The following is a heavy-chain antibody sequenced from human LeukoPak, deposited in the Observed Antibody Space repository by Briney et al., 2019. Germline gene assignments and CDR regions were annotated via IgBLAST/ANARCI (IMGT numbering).Heavy chain of an antibody. D-gene: IGHD2-15*01. CDR2: ISSSSSYI. V-gene: IGHV3-21*01. J-gene: IGHJ4*02. CDR3: AKSCSGGSCFPDS. Sequence: TGGSLRLSCAASGFTFSSYSMNWVRQAPGKGLEWVSSISSSSSYIYYADSVKGRFTISRDNSKNALYLQMDSLRAEDTAVYYCAKSCSGGSCFPDSWGQGTLVTVSS. CDR1: GFTFSSYS.